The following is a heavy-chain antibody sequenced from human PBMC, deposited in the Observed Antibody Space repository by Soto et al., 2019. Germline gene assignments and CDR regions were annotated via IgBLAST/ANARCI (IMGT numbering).Heavy chain of an antibody. D-gene: IGHD2-15*01. CDR2: ISSSSSTI. Sequence: EVQLVESGGGLVPPGESLRLSCAASGVMVTSYSMHWVRQAPGKGLEWVSYISSSSSTIYDDDSVKGRFTISRDNGEHTLSLQMNSLRAEDTVVYYCGRDVPRCSGDTRWDYWGQGTMVTVSS. CDR3: GRDVPRCSGDTRWDY. V-gene: IGHV3-48*01. J-gene: IGHJ4*02. CDR1: GVMVTSYS.